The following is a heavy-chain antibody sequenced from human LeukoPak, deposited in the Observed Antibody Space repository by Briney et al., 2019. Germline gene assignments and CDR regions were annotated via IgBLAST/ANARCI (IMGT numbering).Heavy chain of an antibody. V-gene: IGHV1-2*04. D-gene: IGHD2-2*01. J-gene: IGHJ4*02. CDR1: GYTFTGYY. Sequence: ASVKVSCKASGYTFTGYYMHWVRQAPGQGLEWMGWLNPNSGGTNYAQKFQGWVTMTRDTSISTAYMELSRLRSDDTAVYYCARSYCSSTSCYGYFDYWGQGTLVTVSS. CDR2: LNPNSGGT. CDR3: ARSYCSSTSCYGYFDY.